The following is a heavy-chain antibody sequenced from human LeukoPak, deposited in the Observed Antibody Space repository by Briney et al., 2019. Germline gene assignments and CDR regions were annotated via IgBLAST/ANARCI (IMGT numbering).Heavy chain of an antibody. V-gene: IGHV1-2*02. J-gene: IGHJ4*02. CDR2: INPNSGGT. CDR1: GYTFTGYY. Sequence: ASVKVSCKASGYTFTGYYMHWVRQAPGQGLEWMGWINPNSGGTNYAQKFQGRVTMTRDTSISTAYMELSRLRSDDTAVYHCAICLLTGYYFDYWGQGTLVTVSS. CDR3: AICLLTGYYFDY. D-gene: IGHD3-16*01.